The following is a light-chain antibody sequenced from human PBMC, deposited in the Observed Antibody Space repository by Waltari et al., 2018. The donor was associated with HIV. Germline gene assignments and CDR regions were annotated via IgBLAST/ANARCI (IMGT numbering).Light chain of an antibody. J-gene: IGLJ1*01. CDR3: CSYAGGPFV. CDR2: DVN. Sequence: QSALTQPASVSGSLGPSLNMSCSGSGIAVGKYYLVSWYPHNPGQAPHLIIYDVNTRPSGVSLRFSGSKSGNTASLTISGLQAEDEADYYCCSYAGGPFVFGSGT. CDR1: GIAVGKYYL. V-gene: IGLV2-23*02.